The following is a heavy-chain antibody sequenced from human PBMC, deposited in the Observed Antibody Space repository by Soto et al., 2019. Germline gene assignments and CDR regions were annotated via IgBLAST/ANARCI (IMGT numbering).Heavy chain of an antibody. D-gene: IGHD3-10*01. V-gene: IGHV3-33*01. CDR3: ARVNTMVRGAIPHI. J-gene: IGHJ3*02. Sequence: GSLRLSCAASGFTFSSYGMHWVRQAPGKGLEWVAVIWYDGSNKYYADSVKGRFTISRDNSKNTLYLQMNSLRAEDTAVYYCARVNTMVRGAIPHIWGQGTMVTVSS. CDR1: GFTFSSYG. CDR2: IWYDGSNK.